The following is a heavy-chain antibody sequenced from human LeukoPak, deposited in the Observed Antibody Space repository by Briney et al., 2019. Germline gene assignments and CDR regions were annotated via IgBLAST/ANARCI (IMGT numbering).Heavy chain of an antibody. CDR3: ASSSGWTIPEKNWFDP. J-gene: IGHJ5*02. CDR1: GGSISSSSYY. CDR2: IYYSGST. V-gene: IGHV4-39*07. D-gene: IGHD6-19*01. Sequence: SSETLSLTCTVSGGSISSSSYYWGWIRQPPGKGLEWIGSIYYSGSTYYNPSLKSRVTISVDTSKNQCSLKLSSVTAADTAVHYCASSSGWTIPEKNWFDPWGQGTLVTVSS.